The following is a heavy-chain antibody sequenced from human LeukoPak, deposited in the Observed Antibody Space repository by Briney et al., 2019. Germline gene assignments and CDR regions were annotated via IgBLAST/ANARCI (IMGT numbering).Heavy chain of an antibody. CDR2: IYSGGST. D-gene: IGHD3-10*01. CDR1: GFTVSSNY. J-gene: IGHJ4*02. V-gene: IGHV3-66*01. CDR3: ASDPSSGSFAYYFEY. Sequence: GGSLRLSCAASGFTVSSNYMSWVRQAPGKGLEWVSVIYSGGSTYYADSVKGRFTISRDNSKNTLYLQMNSLRAEDTAVYYCASDPSSGSFAYYFEYWGQGTLVTVSS.